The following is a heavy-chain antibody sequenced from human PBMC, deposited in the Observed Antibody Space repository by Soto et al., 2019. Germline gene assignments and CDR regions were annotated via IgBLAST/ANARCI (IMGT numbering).Heavy chain of an antibody. CDR1: GFTFGSYA. CDR3: AKAANYYDTSEMDY. J-gene: IGHJ4*02. D-gene: IGHD3-22*01. Sequence: GGSLRLSCAASGFTFGSYAMSWVRQAPGKGLEWVSSLSGSGAITYYADSVKGRFTISRDNSKNTLYLQMNSLRAEDTAVYFCAKAANYYDTSEMDYWGQGSLVTVSS. CDR2: LSGSGAIT. V-gene: IGHV3-23*01.